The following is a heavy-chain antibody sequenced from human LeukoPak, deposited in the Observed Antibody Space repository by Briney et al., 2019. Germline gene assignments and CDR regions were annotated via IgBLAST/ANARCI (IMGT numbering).Heavy chain of an antibody. CDR3: AKDRLAYYYDSSGYYFDY. Sequence: PGGSLRLAWAASGFTFSDSGMSWVRQAPGKGLEWVATIKEDGSDKNYVDSVKGRFTISRDNAKNSLFLQMNSLRAEDTAVYYCAKDRLAYYYDSSGYYFDYWGQGTLVTVSS. CDR2: IKEDGSDK. J-gene: IGHJ4*02. D-gene: IGHD3-22*01. CDR1: GFTFSDSG. V-gene: IGHV3-7*01.